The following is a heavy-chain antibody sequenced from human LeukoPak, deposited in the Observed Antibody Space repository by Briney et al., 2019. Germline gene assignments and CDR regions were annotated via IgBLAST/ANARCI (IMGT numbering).Heavy chain of an antibody. V-gene: IGHV4-59*12. CDR2: IYYYGTT. CDR3: ARDWRPFDY. Sequence: PSETLSLTCTVSGGSISGYYWSRIRQPPGKGLEWIGYIYYYGTTTYNPSLKNRVTISVDTSKNLFSLKLRSMTAADTAVYYCARDWRPFDYWGQGILVTVSS. J-gene: IGHJ4*02. CDR1: GGSISGYY.